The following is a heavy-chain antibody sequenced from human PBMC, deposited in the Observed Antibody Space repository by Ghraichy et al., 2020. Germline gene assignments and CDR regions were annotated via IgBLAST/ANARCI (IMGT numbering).Heavy chain of an antibody. D-gene: IGHD3-22*01. CDR1: GFTFSRYG. CDR2: TSYDGNNN. CDR3: AKERDSSCYYSFLGVYYCMAV. J-gene: IGHJ6*01. V-gene: IGHV3-30*18. Sequence: GGSLRLSCAASGFTFSRYGMHWVRRPPGPGLEREAVTSYDGNNNNYADSVKGRFTIPSDNSKNTLYLQMSILRREDTAVYYCAKERDSSCYYSFLGVYYCMAVWGQGTTVTVSS.